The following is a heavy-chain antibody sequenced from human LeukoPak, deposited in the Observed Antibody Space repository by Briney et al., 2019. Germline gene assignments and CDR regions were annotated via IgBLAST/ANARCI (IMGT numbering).Heavy chain of an antibody. V-gene: IGHV4-34*01. CDR1: GGSFSGYY. CDR2: INHSGGA. Sequence: KPSETLSLPCAVYGGSFSGYYWSWFRQPPGKGLEWIGEINHSGGAHTNPSLRSRVTISVDTSKNQFSLKLSSVTAADTAVYYCARDPSIAAAVPGFDRWGQGTLVTVSS. J-gene: IGHJ5*02. CDR3: ARDPSIAAAVPGFDR. D-gene: IGHD6-13*01.